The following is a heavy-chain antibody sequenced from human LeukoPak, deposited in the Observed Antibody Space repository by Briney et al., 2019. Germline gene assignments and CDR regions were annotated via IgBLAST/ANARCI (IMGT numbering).Heavy chain of an antibody. D-gene: IGHD5-24*01. J-gene: IGHJ6*03. CDR3: ARVNLGRDEYMDV. CDR1: EFTFSSYE. Sequence: PGGSLRLSCAASEFTFSSYEMNWVRQAPGKGLEWVSYISSSGSTIYYADSVKGRFTISRDNAKNSLYLQMNSLRAEDTAVYYCARVNLGRDEYMDVWGKGTTVTISS. V-gene: IGHV3-48*03. CDR2: ISSSGSTI.